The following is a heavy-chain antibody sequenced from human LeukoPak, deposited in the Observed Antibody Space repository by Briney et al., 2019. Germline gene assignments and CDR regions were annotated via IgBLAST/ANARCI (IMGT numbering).Heavy chain of an antibody. CDR1: TAYA. J-gene: IGHJ4*02. D-gene: IGHD3-10*01. V-gene: IGHV3-21*01. Sequence: GGSPRLSCADSTAYAMNWVRQAPGKGLEWVSSISSSSSYIYYADSVKGRFTISRDNAKNSLYLQMNSLRAEDTAVYYCARDHSSATGDYYGSGSYYKAPGYWGQGTLVTVSS. CDR3: ARDHSSATGDYYGSGSYYKAPGY. CDR2: ISSSSSYI.